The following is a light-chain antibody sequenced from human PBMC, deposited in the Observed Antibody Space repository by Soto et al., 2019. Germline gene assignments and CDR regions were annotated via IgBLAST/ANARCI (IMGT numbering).Light chain of an antibody. CDR2: GAS. CDR3: QLYGDSPMYT. V-gene: IGKV3-20*01. Sequence: EIVLTQSPATLSLSPGERATLSCRASQSVSSYLAWYQQKPGQAPRLLIYGASTRATGIPDRFSGSGSGTDFTLTISGLESEDFAVYYCQLYGDSPMYTFGQGTKLEIK. CDR1: QSVSSY. J-gene: IGKJ2*01.